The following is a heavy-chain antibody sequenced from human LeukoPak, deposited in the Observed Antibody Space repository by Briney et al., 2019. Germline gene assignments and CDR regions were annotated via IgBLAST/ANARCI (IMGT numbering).Heavy chain of an antibody. CDR3: AKSSYSIFDY. CDR2: IYHSGST. D-gene: IGHD5-18*01. V-gene: IGHV4-38-2*02. J-gene: IGHJ4*02. CDR1: GYSISSGYY. Sequence: SETLSLTCTVYGYSISSGYYWGWIRQPPGKGLEWIGSIYHSGSTYYNPSLKSRVTISVDTSKNQFSLKLSSVTAADTAVYYCAKSSYSIFDYWGQGTLVTVSS.